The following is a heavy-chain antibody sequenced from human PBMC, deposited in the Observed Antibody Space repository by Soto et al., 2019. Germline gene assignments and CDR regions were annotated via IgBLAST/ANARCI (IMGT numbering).Heavy chain of an antibody. CDR1: GGSISSSNW. CDR2: IYHSGST. D-gene: IGHD2-2*02. J-gene: IGHJ5*02. Sequence: SETLSLTCAVSGGSISSSNWWSWVRQPPGKGLEWIGEIYHSGSTNYNPSLKSRVTISVDKSKNQFSLKLSSVTAADTAVYYCARDLGRYCSSTSCYRYNWFDAWGQGTLVTV. CDR3: ARDLGRYCSSTSCYRYNWFDA. V-gene: IGHV4-4*02.